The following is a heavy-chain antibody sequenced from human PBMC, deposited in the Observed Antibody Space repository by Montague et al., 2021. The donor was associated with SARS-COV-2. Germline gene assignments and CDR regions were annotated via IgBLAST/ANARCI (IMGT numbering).Heavy chain of an antibody. CDR1: GDSVSSPSAS. CDR2: TYYRSWWRS. V-gene: IGHV6-1*01. D-gene: IGHD3-3*02. J-gene: IGHJ3*01. CDR3: ASAFYGDHWAFDV. Sequence: CAISGDSVSSPSASWNWIRQSPSRGLEWLGRTYYRSWWRSQYPGSLESRITISGDTSKNQFSLRLNSVTPEDTAVYYCASAFYGDHWAFDVWGQGTMVTVSS.